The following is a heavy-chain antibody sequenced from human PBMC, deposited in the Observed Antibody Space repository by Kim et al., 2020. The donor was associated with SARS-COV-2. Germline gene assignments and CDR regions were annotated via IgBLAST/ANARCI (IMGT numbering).Heavy chain of an antibody. J-gene: IGHJ4*02. CDR2: ISCSGGST. D-gene: IGHD3-16*02. V-gene: IGHV3-23*01. CDR3: AKEGDDYVWGSYRYTPSHFDY. Sequence: WGSLRLSCAASGFTFSSYAMSWVRQAPGKGLEWVSAISCSGGSTYYADSVKGRFTISRDNSKNTLYLQMNSLRAEDTAVYYCAKEGDDYVWGSYRYTPSHFDYWGQGTLVTVSS. CDR1: GFTFSSYA.